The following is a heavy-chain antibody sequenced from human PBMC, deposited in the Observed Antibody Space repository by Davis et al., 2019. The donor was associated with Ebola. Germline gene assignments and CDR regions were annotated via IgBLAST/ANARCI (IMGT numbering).Heavy chain of an antibody. CDR3: ARDPTVTTWEGFDY. D-gene: IGHD4-17*01. CDR1: GFTFSSYS. CDR2: ISSSSSTI. V-gene: IGHV3-48*02. Sequence: GESLKISCAASGFTFSSYSMNWVRQAPGKGLEWVSYISSSSSTIYYADSVKGRFTISRDNAKNSLYLQMNSLRDEDTAVYYRARDPTVTTWEGFDYWGQGTLVTVSS. J-gene: IGHJ4*02.